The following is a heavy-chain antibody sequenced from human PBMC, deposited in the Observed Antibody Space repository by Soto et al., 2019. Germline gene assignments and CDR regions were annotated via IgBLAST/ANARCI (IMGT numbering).Heavy chain of an antibody. CDR2: INPNSGGT. Sequence: ASVKVSCKTSGYTFTGHYMYWVRQAPGQGLEWMGWINPNSGGTTYAQKFQGRVTMTRDTSMSTAYMELSRLTSDDPAMYYCATGLPILSCSRPSCPPVALYHFDSWGQGTLVTVSS. V-gene: IGHV1-2*02. J-gene: IGHJ4*02. CDR1: GYTFTGHY. CDR3: ATGLPILSCSRPSCPPVALYHFDS. D-gene: IGHD2-2*01.